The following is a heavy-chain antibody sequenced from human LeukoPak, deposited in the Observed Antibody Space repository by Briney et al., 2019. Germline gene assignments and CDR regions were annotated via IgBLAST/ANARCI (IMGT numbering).Heavy chain of an antibody. J-gene: IGHJ4*02. Sequence: KPSETLSLTCTVSGGSISSYYWSWIRQPAGKGLEWIGRIYTSGSTNYNPSLKSRVTISVDTSKNQFSLKLSSVTAADTAVYYCARAQYYYDSSGYFHFDYWGQGTLVTVSS. CDR2: IYTSGST. V-gene: IGHV4-4*07. D-gene: IGHD3-22*01. CDR1: GGSISSYY. CDR3: ARAQYYYDSSGYFHFDY.